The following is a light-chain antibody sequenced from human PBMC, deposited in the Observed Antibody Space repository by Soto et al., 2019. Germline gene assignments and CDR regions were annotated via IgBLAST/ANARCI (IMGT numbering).Light chain of an antibody. CDR3: LVSYSGVRV. Sequence: QAVVTQEPSLTVSPGGTVILTCASSAGAVTSGHYPYWFQQKPGQAPRTLIYDTSNRHSWTPARFSGSLLGGKAALTLSGAQPEDEAEYYCLVSYSGVRVFGGGTKVTVL. CDR1: AGAVTSGHY. V-gene: IGLV7-46*01. CDR2: DTS. J-gene: IGLJ3*02.